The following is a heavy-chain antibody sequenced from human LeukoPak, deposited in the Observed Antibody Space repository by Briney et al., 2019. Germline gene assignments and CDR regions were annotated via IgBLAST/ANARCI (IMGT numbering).Heavy chain of an antibody. CDR3: ARDQFYAFDI. V-gene: IGHV3-48*02. CDR1: GFTFSSYY. CDR2: ISRSSSTI. Sequence: PGGSLRLSCAGSGFTFSSYYMIWVRQAPGKGLEWVSYISRSSSTIYYADSVKGRFTISRDNAKNSLYPQMNSLRDEDTAVYYCARDQFYAFDIWGQGTMVTVSS. J-gene: IGHJ3*02.